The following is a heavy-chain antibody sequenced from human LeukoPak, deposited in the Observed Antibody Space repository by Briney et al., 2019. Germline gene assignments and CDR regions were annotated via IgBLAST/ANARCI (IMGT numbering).Heavy chain of an antibody. CDR3: ARFVSSGPL. J-gene: IGHJ3*01. CDR1: GFGFCYYD. D-gene: IGHD3-22*01. CDR2: ISSSGRTT. V-gene: IGHV3-64*02. Sequence: SGGSLRLSCAASGFGFCYYDRHWVRQAPGKGPECVSAISSSGRTTYYADSVKGRFTVSRDNSNNTLYLQMGGLKPEDMAVYYCARFVSSGPLWGQGTMVTVSS.